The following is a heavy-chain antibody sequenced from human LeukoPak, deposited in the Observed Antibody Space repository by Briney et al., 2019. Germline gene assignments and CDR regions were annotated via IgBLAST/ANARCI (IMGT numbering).Heavy chain of an antibody. D-gene: IGHD2/OR15-2a*01. V-gene: IGHV1-2*02. CDR1: GYTFTGYY. CDR3: ARTIVLPGRWFDS. J-gene: IGHJ5*01. Sequence: ASVKVSCKASGYTFTGYYMHWVRQAPGQGLEWMGWINPNSGDTNYAQKFQGRATMTRDTSISSAYMELSRLRSDDTAVYYCARTIVLPGRWFDSWGQGTLVTVSS. CDR2: INPNSGDT.